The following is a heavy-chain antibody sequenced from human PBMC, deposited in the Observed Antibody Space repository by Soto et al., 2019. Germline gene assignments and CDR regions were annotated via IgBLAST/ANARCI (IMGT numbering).Heavy chain of an antibody. D-gene: IGHD2-2*01. CDR2: ISGNGVST. J-gene: IGHJ3*02. CDR1: GFTFSGYA. V-gene: IGHV3-23*01. Sequence: EAQVLESGGGLVHPGGSLSLSCAASGFTFSGYAMSWVRQTPGKGLEWVSAISGNGVSTYYADSVRGRSTISRDNSKKTVYFQINSLRDEETAVSYCAKFYCISITAQRQASKSNGGFEIWGQGTLVTVS. CDR3: AKFYCISITAQRQASKSNGGFEI.